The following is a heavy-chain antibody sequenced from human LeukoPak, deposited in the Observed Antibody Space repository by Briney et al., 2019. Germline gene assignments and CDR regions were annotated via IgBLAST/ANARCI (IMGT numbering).Heavy chain of an antibody. CDR1: GFTVSSNY. D-gene: IGHD3-22*01. CDR2: IYSGGST. Sequence: PGGSLRLSCAASGFTVSSNYMSWVRQAPGEGLEWVSVIYSGGSTYYADSVKGRFTISRDNSKNTLYLQMNSLRAEDTAVYYCARGESYYYDSSGYYKGFDPWGQGTLVTVSS. J-gene: IGHJ5*02. V-gene: IGHV3-53*05. CDR3: ARGESYYYDSSGYYKGFDP.